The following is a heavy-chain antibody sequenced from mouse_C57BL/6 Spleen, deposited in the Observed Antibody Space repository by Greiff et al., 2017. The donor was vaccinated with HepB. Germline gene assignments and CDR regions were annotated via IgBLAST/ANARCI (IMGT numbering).Heavy chain of an antibody. Sequence: VQLKQSGPGLVKPSQSLSLTCSVTGYSITSGYFWNWIRQFPGNKLEWTGYISYDGSTNYNPSLKNRISITGDTSKTQFFLKLNSVTTEDTANYYCARDGGNNDCDYWGQGTTLTVSS. J-gene: IGHJ2*01. CDR3: ARDGGNNDCDY. CDR2: ISYDGST. CDR1: GYSITSGYF. V-gene: IGHV3-6*01. D-gene: IGHD2-1*01.